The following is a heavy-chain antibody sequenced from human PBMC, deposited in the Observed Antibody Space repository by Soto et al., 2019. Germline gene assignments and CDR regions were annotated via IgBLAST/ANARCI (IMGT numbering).Heavy chain of an antibody. CDR1: GFTFSSYG. J-gene: IGHJ5*02. CDR3: AREGGSQYCTTTSCYNWFDP. Sequence: PGGSLRLSCAASGFTFSSYGMTWVRQAPGKGLEWVSSISSSSAYIYYADSFKGRFTISRDNAKNSLYLQMNSLRADDTAVYFCAREGGSQYCTTTSCYNWFDPWGQGTLVTV. D-gene: IGHD2-2*01. V-gene: IGHV3-21*01. CDR2: ISSSSAYI.